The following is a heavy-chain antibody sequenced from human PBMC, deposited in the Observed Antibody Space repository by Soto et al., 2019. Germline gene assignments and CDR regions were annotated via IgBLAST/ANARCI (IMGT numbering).Heavy chain of an antibody. J-gene: IGHJ6*02. CDR3: AKDTYCGGDCRRYYYYYGMDV. D-gene: IGHD2-21*02. CDR1: GFSFSDYY. CDR2: ISSSGDTK. V-gene: IGHV3-11*01. Sequence: GGSLRLSCAASGFSFSDYYMSWIRQAPGKGLEWVSYISSSGDTKLYAESVKGRFTISRDNAKNSLYLQMNSLRAEDTALYYCAKDTYCGGDCRRYYYYYGMDVWGQGTTVTVSS.